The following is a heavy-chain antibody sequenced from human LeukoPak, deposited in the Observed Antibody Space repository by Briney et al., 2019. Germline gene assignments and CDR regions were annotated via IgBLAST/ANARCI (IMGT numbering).Heavy chain of an antibody. D-gene: IGHD1-26*01. J-gene: IGHJ5*02. CDR1: GASISSYY. Sequence: SETLSLTCTVSGASISSYYWDWIRQPAGKGLEWIGRIYTSGNTDYNPSLKSRVTTSLDTSKNQFSLKLSSVTAADTAVYYCARDRGSGSNLGYNWFDPWGQGTLVTVSS. V-gene: IGHV4-4*07. CDR3: ARDRGSGSNLGYNWFDP. CDR2: IYTSGNT.